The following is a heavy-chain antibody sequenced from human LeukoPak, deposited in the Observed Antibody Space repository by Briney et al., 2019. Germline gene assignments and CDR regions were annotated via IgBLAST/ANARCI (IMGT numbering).Heavy chain of an antibody. CDR3: ARDRSRAWFDP. CDR2: ISDDGGST. CDR1: GFTFSSYW. V-gene: IGHV3-74*01. Sequence: GGSLRLSCTASGFTFSSYWMHWVRQAPGKGLVWVSRISDDGGSTSYADSVKGRFTISRDNVKNTLYLQMNSMRAEDTAVYYCARDRSRAWFDPWGQGTLVTVTS. J-gene: IGHJ5*02.